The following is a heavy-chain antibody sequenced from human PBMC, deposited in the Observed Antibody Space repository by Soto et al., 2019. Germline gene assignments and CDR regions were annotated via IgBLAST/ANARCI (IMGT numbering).Heavy chain of an antibody. CDR2: IIPIFGTA. V-gene: IGHV1-69*01. CDR3: ARGSRGQGLRRFDY. CDR1: GGTFSSYA. Sequence: QVQLVQSGAEVKKPGSSVKVSCKASGGTFSSYAISWVRQAPGQGLEWMGGIIPIFGTANYAQKFQGRVTITADESTSTAYMELSSLRSDDTAVYYCARGSRGQGLRRFDYWGQGTLVTVSS. J-gene: IGHJ4*02. D-gene: IGHD5-12*01.